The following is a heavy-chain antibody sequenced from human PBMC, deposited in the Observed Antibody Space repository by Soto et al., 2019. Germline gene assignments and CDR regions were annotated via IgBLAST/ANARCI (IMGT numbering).Heavy chain of an antibody. CDR1: GFTFSRYA. CDR3: ANPSGYYFGLGSHDEASDM. V-gene: IGHV3-30*04. Sequence: PGGSLRLSCAASGFTFSRYAIHWVRQAPGKGLEWVAVISRDGTNKYYVDSVKGRFTISRDNSKKTLYLQMNSLRAEDTAVYYCANPSGYYFGLGSHDEASDMWGQGTVVTVSS. J-gene: IGHJ3*02. D-gene: IGHD3-9*01. CDR2: ISRDGTNK.